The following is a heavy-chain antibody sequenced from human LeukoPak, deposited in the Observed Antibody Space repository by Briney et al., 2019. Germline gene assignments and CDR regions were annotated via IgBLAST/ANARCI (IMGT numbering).Heavy chain of an antibody. J-gene: IGHJ4*02. CDR2: IYYSGST. CDR3: ARGPTNPQSVEDVDYYDSSGYYFDY. D-gene: IGHD3-22*01. Sequence: SETLSLTCTVSGGSISGSSYYWGWIRQPPGKGLEWIGSIYYSGSTYYNPSLKSRVTISVDTSKNQFSLKLSSVTAADTAVYYCARGPTNPQSVEDVDYYDSSGYYFDYWGQGTLVTVSS. CDR1: GGSISGSSYY. V-gene: IGHV4-39*07.